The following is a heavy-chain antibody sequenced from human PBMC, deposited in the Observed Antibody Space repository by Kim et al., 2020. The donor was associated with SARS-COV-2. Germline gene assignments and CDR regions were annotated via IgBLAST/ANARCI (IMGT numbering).Heavy chain of an antibody. CDR3: AREGYSYGTEFYLYYFDY. CDR1: GYTFTSYG. D-gene: IGHD5-18*01. Sequence: ASVKVSCKASGYTFTSYGISWVRQAPGQGLEWMGWISAYNGNTNYAQKLQGRVTMTTDTSTSTAYMELRSLRSDDTAVYYCAREGYSYGTEFYLYYFDYWGQGTLVTVSS. CDR2: ISAYNGNT. V-gene: IGHV1-18*01. J-gene: IGHJ4*02.